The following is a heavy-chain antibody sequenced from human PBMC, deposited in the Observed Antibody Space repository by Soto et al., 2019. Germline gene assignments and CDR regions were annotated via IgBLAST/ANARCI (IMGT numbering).Heavy chain of an antibody. CDR3: ARVVPGAEAWFGP. D-gene: IGHD2-2*01. Sequence: QVQLVQSGGEVKRPGASVKVSCKTSGYTFSNYGINWVRQAPGQPLEWLGGISLYSDGTNYAQKFQGRGSMTTDTSTTTAYMELRSLRSDDTAVYYCARVVPGAEAWFGPWGQGTLVTVSS. V-gene: IGHV1-18*01. CDR2: ISLYSDGT. J-gene: IGHJ5*02. CDR1: GYTFSNYG.